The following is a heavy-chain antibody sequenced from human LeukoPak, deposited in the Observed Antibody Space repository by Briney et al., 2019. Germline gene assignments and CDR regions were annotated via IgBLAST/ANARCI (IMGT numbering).Heavy chain of an antibody. Sequence: PSETLSLTCTVSGGSIYSCNWSWIRRPPGKGLECIGYIHYTGSTNYNPSLKSRVTISVDTSKNQFSLKLSSVTAADTAVYYCARRRYYYGSGRNWFDPWGQGTLVTVSS. J-gene: IGHJ5*02. CDR1: GGSIYSCN. D-gene: IGHD3-10*01. CDR3: ARRRYYYGSGRNWFDP. CDR2: IHYTGST. V-gene: IGHV4-59*12.